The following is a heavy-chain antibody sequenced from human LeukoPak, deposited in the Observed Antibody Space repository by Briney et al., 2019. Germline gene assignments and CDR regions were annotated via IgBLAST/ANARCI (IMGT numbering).Heavy chain of an antibody. J-gene: IGHJ4*02. CDR2: INAGNGDT. D-gene: IGHD1-14*01. CDR3: AKEEILPGARSYFDY. CDR1: GYTFSSYA. V-gene: IGHV1-3*01. Sequence: ASVKVSCKGSGYTFSSYAMHWVRQAPGQRLEWMGWINAGNGDTKYSQKFQGRVTITRDTSATTAYMELSSLRAEDTAVYYCAKEEILPGARSYFDYWGQGTLVTVSS.